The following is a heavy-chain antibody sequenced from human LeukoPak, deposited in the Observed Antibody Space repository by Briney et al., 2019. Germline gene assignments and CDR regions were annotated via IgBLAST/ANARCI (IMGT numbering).Heavy chain of an antibody. CDR3: TRVGDSGRLGT. J-gene: IGHJ5*02. CDR2: IRSKAYGGTT. V-gene: IGHV3-49*03. CDR1: GFTFGDYA. D-gene: IGHD1-26*01. Sequence: GGSLRLSCTASGFTFGDYATSWFRQAPGKGLEWVGFIRSKAYGGTTEYAASVKGRFTISRDDSKSIAYLQMNSLKTEDTAVYYCTRVGDSGRLGTWGQGTLVTVSS.